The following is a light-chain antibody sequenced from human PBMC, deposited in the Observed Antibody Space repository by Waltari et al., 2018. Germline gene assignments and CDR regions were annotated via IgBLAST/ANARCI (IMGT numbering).Light chain of an antibody. Sequence: DIVMTQSPDSLAVSLGERATINCKSSQSVLHSSNNKNYLAWYQQKPGQPPKLLIYWASTRESGVPDRFSGSGSGKDFTLTITSLQAEDVAVYHCQQYESSPRTFGQGTKVEI. CDR1: QSVLHSSNNKNY. J-gene: IGKJ1*01. V-gene: IGKV4-1*01. CDR3: QQYESSPRT. CDR2: WAS.